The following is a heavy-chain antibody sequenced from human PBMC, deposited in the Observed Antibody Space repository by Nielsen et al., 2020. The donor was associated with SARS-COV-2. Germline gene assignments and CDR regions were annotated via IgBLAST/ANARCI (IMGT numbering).Heavy chain of an antibody. V-gene: IGHV7-4-1*02. D-gene: IGHD5-12*01. CDR2: INTNTGNP. Sequence: ASVKVSCKASGYTFTSYAMNWVRQAPGLGLEWMGWINTNTGNPTYAQGFTGRFVFSLDTPVSTAYLQISSLKAEDTAVYYCARGGYARDRVGDYWGQGTLVTVSS. CDR1: GYTFTSYA. CDR3: ARGGYARDRVGDY. J-gene: IGHJ4*02.